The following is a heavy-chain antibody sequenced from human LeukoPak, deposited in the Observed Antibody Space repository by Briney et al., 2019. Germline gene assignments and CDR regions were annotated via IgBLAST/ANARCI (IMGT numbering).Heavy chain of an antibody. CDR3: ARGYDFWSSYGMDV. D-gene: IGHD3-3*01. J-gene: IGHJ6*02. Sequence: PGRSLRLSCAASGFTFSSYAMHWVRQAPGKGLEWVAVISYDGSNKYYADSVKGRFTISRDNSKNTLYLQMNSLRAEDTAVYYCARGYDFWSSYGMDVWGQGTTVTVSS. V-gene: IGHV3-30-3*01. CDR2: ISYDGSNK. CDR1: GFTFSSYA.